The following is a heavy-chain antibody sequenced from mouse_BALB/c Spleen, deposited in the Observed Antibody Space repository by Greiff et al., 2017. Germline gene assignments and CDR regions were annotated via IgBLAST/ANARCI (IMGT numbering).Heavy chain of an antibody. D-gene: IGHD2-2*01. CDR3: ARGGVYGYDFDY. CDR1: GFTFSSYA. Sequence: EVMLVESGGGLVKPGGSLKLSCAASGFTFSSYAMSWVRQTPEKRLEWVASISSGGSTYYPDSVKGRFTISRDNARNILYLQMSSLRSEDTAMYYCARGGVYGYDFDYWGQGTTLTVSS. V-gene: IGHV5-6-5*01. J-gene: IGHJ2*01. CDR2: ISSGGST.